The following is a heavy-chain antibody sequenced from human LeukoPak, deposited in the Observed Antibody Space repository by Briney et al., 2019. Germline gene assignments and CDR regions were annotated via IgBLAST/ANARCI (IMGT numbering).Heavy chain of an antibody. CDR2: INHSGST. CDR3: ARDYGSVRGYYGMDV. J-gene: IGHJ6*02. CDR1: GGSFSGYY. Sequence: SETLSLTCAVYGGSFSGYYWSWIRQPPGKGLEWIGEINHSGSTNYNPSLKSRVTISVDTSKNQFSLKLSSVTAADTAVYYCARDYGSVRGYYGMDVWGQGTTVTVSS. V-gene: IGHV4-34*01. D-gene: IGHD3-10*01.